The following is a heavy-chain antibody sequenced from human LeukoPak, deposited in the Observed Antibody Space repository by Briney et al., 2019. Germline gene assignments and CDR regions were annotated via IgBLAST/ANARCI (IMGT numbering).Heavy chain of an antibody. V-gene: IGHV4-59*01. CDR3: AGLSAYDAGFDP. CDR2: IYHTGDT. Sequence: SETLSLTCTVSGGSMRDYFWTWIRQPPGKGLEWIGQIYHTGDTDYSPPLKSRLTMSLDTSKSHFSLKLNSVTAADTAVYYCAGLSAYDAGFDPWGQGALVSVSS. D-gene: IGHD5-12*01. CDR1: GGSMRDYF. J-gene: IGHJ5*02.